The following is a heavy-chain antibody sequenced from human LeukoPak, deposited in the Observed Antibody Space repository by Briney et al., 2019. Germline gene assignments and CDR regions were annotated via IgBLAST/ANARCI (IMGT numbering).Heavy chain of an antibody. CDR3: ARDTPIGYSSSHSGDFDY. Sequence: ASVKVSCKASGYTFSGYYMHWVRQAPGQGLEWMGWINPNSGGTNYAQKFQGRVTMTRDTSISTAYMELSRLRFDDTAVYYCARDTPIGYSSSHSGDFDYWGQGTLVTVSS. V-gene: IGHV1-2*02. CDR1: GYTFSGYY. CDR2: INPNSGGT. D-gene: IGHD6-13*01. J-gene: IGHJ4*02.